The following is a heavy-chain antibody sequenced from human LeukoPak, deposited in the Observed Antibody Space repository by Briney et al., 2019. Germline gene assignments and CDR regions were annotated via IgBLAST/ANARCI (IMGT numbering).Heavy chain of an antibody. J-gene: IGHJ3*02. D-gene: IGHD6-19*01. Sequence: PGGSLRLSCAASGFTFSDYYMSWIRQAPGKGLEWVSYISSSSYTNYADSVKGRFTISRDNAKNSLYLQMNSLRAEDTAVYYCAREQGPNSSGWYGSDAFDIWGQGTMVTVSS. V-gene: IGHV3-11*05. CDR1: GFTFSDYY. CDR3: AREQGPNSSGWYGSDAFDI. CDR2: ISSSSYT.